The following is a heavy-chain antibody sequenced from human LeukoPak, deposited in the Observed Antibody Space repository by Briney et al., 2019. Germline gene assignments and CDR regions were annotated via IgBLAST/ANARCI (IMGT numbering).Heavy chain of an antibody. J-gene: IGHJ4*02. CDR2: VNPNSGGT. CDR3: AREGIAVAGAIDY. Sequence: ASVKVSCKASGYTFTGYYMHWVRQAPGQGLEWMGWVNPNSGGTNYAQKFQGWVTMTRDTSISTAYMELSRLRSDDTAVYYCAREGIAVAGAIDYWGQGTLVTVSS. CDR1: GYTFTGYY. D-gene: IGHD6-19*01. V-gene: IGHV1-2*04.